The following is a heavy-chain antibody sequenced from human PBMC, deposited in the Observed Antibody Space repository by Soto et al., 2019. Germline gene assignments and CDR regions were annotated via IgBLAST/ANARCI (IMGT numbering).Heavy chain of an antibody. V-gene: IGHV4-39*01. CDR1: GGSISSSSYY. Sequence: PXKTLSLTCTVSGGSISSSSYYWGWIRQPPGKGLEWIGSIYYSGSTYYSPSLKSRVTISVDTSKNQLSLKMSSVTAADTAVYYCARHFAGGDDDYGDQQVYYFDYWGQGTLVTVSS. CDR3: ARHFAGGDDDYGDQQVYYFDY. CDR2: IYYSGST. J-gene: IGHJ4*02. D-gene: IGHD4-17*01.